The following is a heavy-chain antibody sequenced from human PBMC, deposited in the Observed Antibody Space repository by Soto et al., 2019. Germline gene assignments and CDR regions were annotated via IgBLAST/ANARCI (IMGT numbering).Heavy chain of an antibody. CDR1: GFTFSNYA. J-gene: IGHJ4*02. D-gene: IGHD4-17*01. CDR3: ARGPSTVATWLDY. Sequence: EVQLVESGEGLVQPGGSLRLSCAASGFTFSNYAMHWVRQAPGKGLEYVSAISDNGFSTYYGDSVRGRFIISRDNSKNTLYLQMGILRAEDMAVYYCARGPSTVATWLDYWGQGTLVTVSS. V-gene: IGHV3-64*02. CDR2: ISDNGFST.